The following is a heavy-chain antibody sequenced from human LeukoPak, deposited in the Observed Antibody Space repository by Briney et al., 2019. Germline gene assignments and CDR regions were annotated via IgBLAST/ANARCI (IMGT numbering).Heavy chain of an antibody. D-gene: IGHD1-1*01. J-gene: IGHJ4*02. CDR3: ARGLEAPAYFDY. CDR1: GGSISSYY. V-gene: IGHV4-59*01. CDR2: IYYSGST. Sequence: SETLSLACTVSGGSISSYYWSWIRQPPGNGLEWIGYIYYSGSTNYNPSLKSRVTISVDTSKNQFSLKLSSVTAADTAVYYCARGLEAPAYFDYWGQETLVTVSS.